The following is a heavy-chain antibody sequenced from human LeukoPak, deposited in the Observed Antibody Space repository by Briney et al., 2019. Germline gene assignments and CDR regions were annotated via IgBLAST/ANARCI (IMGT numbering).Heavy chain of an antibody. CDR2: ISNNGGYT. Sequence: GGSLRLSCAASGFTFSSSAMSWVRQAPGKGLEWVSAISNNGGYTYYADSVQGRFTISRDNSKNALCLQMNSLRAEDTAVYYCAKTTGSSWYYPVDYWGQGTLVTVSS. D-gene: IGHD6-13*01. J-gene: IGHJ4*02. CDR1: GFTFSSSA. V-gene: IGHV3-23*01. CDR3: AKTTGSSWYYPVDY.